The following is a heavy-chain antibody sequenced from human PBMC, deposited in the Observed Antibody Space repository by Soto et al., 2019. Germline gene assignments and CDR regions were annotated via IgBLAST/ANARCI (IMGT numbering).Heavy chain of an antibody. CDR3: ARVMVRGVIWAFDY. Sequence: EVQLVESGGGLVQPGGSLRLSCAASGFTFSDHYMDWVRQAPGKGLEWVGRTRHKANSYTTEYAASVKGRFTISRDDTKNSLYLQMNSLKTEDTAVYYCARVMVRGVIWAFDYWGQGTLVTVSS. CDR2: TRHKANSYTT. V-gene: IGHV3-72*01. D-gene: IGHD3-10*01. CDR1: GFTFSDHY. J-gene: IGHJ4*02.